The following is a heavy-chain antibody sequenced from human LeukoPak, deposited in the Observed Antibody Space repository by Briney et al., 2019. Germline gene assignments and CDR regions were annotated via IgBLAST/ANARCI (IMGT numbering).Heavy chain of an antibody. J-gene: IGHJ5*02. Sequence: KPSETLSLTCTVSGGSFSSSSLFWGWIRQPPGKGLEWIGEINHSGSTNYNPSLKSRVTISVDTSKNQFSLKLSSVTAADTAVYYCARGSSGWYTEFNWFDPWGQGTLVTVSS. CDR1: GGSFSSSSLF. CDR2: INHSGST. V-gene: IGHV4-39*07. D-gene: IGHD6-19*01. CDR3: ARGSSGWYTEFNWFDP.